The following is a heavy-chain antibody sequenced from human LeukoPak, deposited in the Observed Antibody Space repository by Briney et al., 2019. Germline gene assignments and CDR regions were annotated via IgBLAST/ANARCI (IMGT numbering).Heavy chain of an antibody. V-gene: IGHV3-23*01. D-gene: IGHD5-12*01. Sequence: GGSLRLSCAASGFTFSSYAMSWVRQAPGKGLEWVSAMSGSGGSTYYADSVKGRFTISRDNSKNTLYLQMNSLRAEDTAVYYCAKDQGGAATWDYYYGMAVWGQGTTVTVSS. CDR2: MSGSGGST. CDR3: AKDQGGAATWDYYYGMAV. CDR1: GFTFSSYA. J-gene: IGHJ6*02.